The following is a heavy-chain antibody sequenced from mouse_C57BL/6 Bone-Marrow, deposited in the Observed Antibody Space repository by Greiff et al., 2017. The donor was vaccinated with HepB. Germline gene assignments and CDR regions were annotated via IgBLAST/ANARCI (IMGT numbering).Heavy chain of an antibody. CDR3: AWGNAFAY. Sequence: QVQLQQPGAELVMPGASVKLSCKASGYTFTSYWMHWVKQRPGQGLEWIGEIDPSDSYTNYNQKFKGKSTLTVDKSSSTTYMQLSSLTSEDSAVYYCAWGNAFAYWGQGTLVTVSA. CDR2: IDPSDSYT. D-gene: IGHD2-1*01. J-gene: IGHJ3*01. CDR1: GYTFTSYW. V-gene: IGHV1-69*01.